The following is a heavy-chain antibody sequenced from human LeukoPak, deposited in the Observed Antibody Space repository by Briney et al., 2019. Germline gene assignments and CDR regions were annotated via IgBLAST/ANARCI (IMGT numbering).Heavy chain of an antibody. CDR1: GGSIGSYY. D-gene: IGHD3-3*01. J-gene: IGHJ4*02. V-gene: IGHV4-59*12. Sequence: SETLSLTCTVSGGSIGSYYWSWIRQPPGKGLEGIGYIYYGGNTDHNPSLKSRVTISVDTSKNQFSLKLSSVTAADTAVYYCARGKVLRFLEWLAGVDYWGQGTLVTVSS. CDR3: ARGKVLRFLEWLAGVDY. CDR2: IYYGGNT.